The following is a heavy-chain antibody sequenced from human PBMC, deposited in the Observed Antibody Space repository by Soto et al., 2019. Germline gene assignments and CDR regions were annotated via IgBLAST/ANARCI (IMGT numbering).Heavy chain of an antibody. CDR2: INHSGST. J-gene: IGHJ5*02. V-gene: IGHV4-34*01. CDR3: ARYEEDNLFDP. CDR1: GGSFSGYY. D-gene: IGHD3-16*01. Sequence: SETLSLTCAVYGGSFSGYYWSWIRQPPGKGLEWIGEINHSGSTNYNPSLKSRVTISVDTSKNQFSLKLSSVTAADTAVYYCARYEEDNLFDPWGQGTLVTVSS.